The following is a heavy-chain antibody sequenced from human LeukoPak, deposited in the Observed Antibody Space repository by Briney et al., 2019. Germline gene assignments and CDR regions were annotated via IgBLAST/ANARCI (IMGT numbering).Heavy chain of an antibody. Sequence: PSETLSLTCTVSGGSISSDDYYWSWIRQPPGKGLEWIGYIYYSGSTHYNPSLKSRVTISVDTSKNQFSLKLSSVTAADTAVYYCAREQEGVTRDDAFDIWGQGTMVTVSS. CDR3: AREQEGVTRDDAFDI. D-gene: IGHD4-17*01. CDR2: IYYSGST. V-gene: IGHV4-30-4*01. CDR1: GGSISSDDYY. J-gene: IGHJ3*02.